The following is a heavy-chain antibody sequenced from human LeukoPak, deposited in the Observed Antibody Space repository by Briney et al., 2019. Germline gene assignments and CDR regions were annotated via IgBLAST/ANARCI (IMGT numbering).Heavy chain of an antibody. CDR2: ISSGGTTI. D-gene: IGHD2-15*01. Sequence: GGSLRLSCAASGFTFSSSEMHWVRQAPGKGLEWVSYISSGGTTIYYADSVKGRFTISRDNAKNSLYLQMNSLRAEDTAIYYCARDVGCSGGSCYSHFDYWGQGTLVTVSS. J-gene: IGHJ4*02. V-gene: IGHV3-48*03. CDR1: GFTFSSSE. CDR3: ARDVGCSGGSCYSHFDY.